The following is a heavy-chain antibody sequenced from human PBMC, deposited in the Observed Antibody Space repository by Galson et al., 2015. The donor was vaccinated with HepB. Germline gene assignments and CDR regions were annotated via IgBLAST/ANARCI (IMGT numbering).Heavy chain of an antibody. V-gene: IGHV1-8*01. D-gene: IGHD6-13*01. Sequence: SVKVSCKASGYTFTSYDINWVRQATGQGLEWMGWMNPNSGNTGYAQKFQGRVTMTRNTSISTAYMELSSLRSEDTAVYYCARFGVSSSWGHYYYYYMDVWGKGTTVTVSS. J-gene: IGHJ6*03. CDR2: MNPNSGNT. CDR3: ARFGVSSSWGHYYYYYMDV. CDR1: GYTFTSYD.